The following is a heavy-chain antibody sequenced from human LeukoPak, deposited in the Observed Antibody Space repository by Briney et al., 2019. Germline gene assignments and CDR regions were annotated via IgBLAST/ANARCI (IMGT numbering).Heavy chain of an antibody. CDR1: GYTFTSYG. CDR2: ISAYNGNT. J-gene: IGHJ4*02. CDR3: ARDSYSSSSDY. Sequence: ASVKVSCKASGYTFTSYGISWVRQAPGQGLEWMGWISAYNGNTNYAQKFQGRVTMTRDTSISTAYMELSRLRSDDTAVYYCARDSYSSSSDYWGQGTLVTVSS. D-gene: IGHD6-6*01. V-gene: IGHV1-18*01.